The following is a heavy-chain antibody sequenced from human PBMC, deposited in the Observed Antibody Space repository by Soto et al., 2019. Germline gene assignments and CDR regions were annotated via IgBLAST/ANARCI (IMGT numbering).Heavy chain of an antibody. CDR1: GFTFSDYY. CDR3: ARVLLGYDRSGDALYYFDY. CDR2: ISSSSSYT. D-gene: IGHD3-22*01. V-gene: IGHV3-11*06. Sequence: GGSLSLSCAASGFTFSDYYMSWIRQAPGKGLEWVSYISSSSSYTNYADSVKGRFTISRDNAKNSLYLQMNSLRAEDTAVYYCARVLLGYDRSGDALYYFDYWGQGTLVTVS. J-gene: IGHJ4*02.